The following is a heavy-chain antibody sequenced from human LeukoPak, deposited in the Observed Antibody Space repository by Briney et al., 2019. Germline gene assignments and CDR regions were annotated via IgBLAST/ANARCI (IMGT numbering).Heavy chain of an antibody. CDR2: INPSGGST. CDR3: ARGYYDFYGMDV. J-gene: IGHJ6*02. CDR1: GYTFISYY. Sequence: ASVKVSCKASGYTFISYYMHWVRQAPGQGLEWMGIINPSGGSTSYAQKFQGRVTMTRDTSTSTVYMELSSLRSEDTAMYYCARGYYDFYGMDVWGQGTTVTVSS. V-gene: IGHV1-46*01.